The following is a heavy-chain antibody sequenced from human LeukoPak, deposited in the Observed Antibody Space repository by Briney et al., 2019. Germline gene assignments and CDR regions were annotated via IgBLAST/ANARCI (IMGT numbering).Heavy chain of an antibody. CDR3: ARSLDLDV. V-gene: IGHV1-69*05. CDR1: GGTFSSYA. Sequence: SVKVSCKASGGTFSSYAISWVRQAPGQGLEWMGGIIPIFGTANYAQKFQGRVTMTRDTSITTAYMELSSLRSDDTAVYYCARSLDLDVWGQGTTVTVSS. J-gene: IGHJ6*02. CDR2: IIPIFGTA.